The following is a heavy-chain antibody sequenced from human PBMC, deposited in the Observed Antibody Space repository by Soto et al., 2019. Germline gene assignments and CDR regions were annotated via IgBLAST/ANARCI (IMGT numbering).Heavy chain of an antibody. CDR1: GYTFTSYA. CDR3: ARVHRGIAAAGGDAFDI. J-gene: IGHJ3*02. D-gene: IGHD6-13*01. V-gene: IGHV1-3*01. Sequence: ASVKVSCKASGYTFTSYAMHWVRQAPGQRLEWMGWINASNGNTKYSQKFQGRVTITRDTSASTAYMELSSLRSEDTAVYYCARVHRGIAAAGGDAFDIWGQGTMVTVSS. CDR2: INASNGNT.